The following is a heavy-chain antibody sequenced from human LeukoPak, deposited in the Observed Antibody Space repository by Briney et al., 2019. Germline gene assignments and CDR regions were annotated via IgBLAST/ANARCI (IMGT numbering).Heavy chain of an antibody. CDR1: GFTFSSYA. V-gene: IGHV3-23*01. CDR2: IDGSATDT. D-gene: IGHD3-10*01. Sequence: GSLRLSCAASGFTFSSYAMSWVRQAPGKGLEWVSSIDGSATDTYYADSVKGRFTISRDNSRNTQYLQMNSLRAEDTAVYYCAKDFYGSGSYYTVAFDIWGQGTVVTVS. CDR3: AKDFYGSGSYYTVAFDI. J-gene: IGHJ3*02.